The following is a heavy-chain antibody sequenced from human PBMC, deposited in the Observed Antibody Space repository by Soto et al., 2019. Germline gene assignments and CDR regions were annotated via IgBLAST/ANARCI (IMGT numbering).Heavy chain of an antibody. J-gene: IGHJ5*02. V-gene: IGHV4-61*05. CDR2: IHYSGSI. Sequence: SETLSLTCTVSGGSISYEYYHWTWIRQSPGKGLEWIGYIHYSGSINYNPSLKSRVTISVDKSKNQFSLKLSSVTAADTAVYYCASVFELRGTNWFDPWGQGTLVTVSS. CDR1: GGSISYEYYH. CDR3: ASVFELRGTNWFDP. D-gene: IGHD3-10*01.